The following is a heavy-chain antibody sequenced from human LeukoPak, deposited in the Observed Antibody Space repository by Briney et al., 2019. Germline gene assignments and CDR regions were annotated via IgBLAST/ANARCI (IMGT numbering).Heavy chain of an antibody. CDR2: INPSGGST. J-gene: IGHJ4*02. CDR3: AREGYSSGWYYRSAEFDY. Sequence: ASVKVSCKASGYTFTSYYMHWVRQAPGQGLEWMGIINPSGGSTSYAQKFQGRVTMTRDTSTSTVYMELSSLRSEDTAVYYCAREGYSSGWYYRSAEFDYWGQGTLVTVSS. CDR1: GYTFTSYY. D-gene: IGHD6-19*01. V-gene: IGHV1-46*01.